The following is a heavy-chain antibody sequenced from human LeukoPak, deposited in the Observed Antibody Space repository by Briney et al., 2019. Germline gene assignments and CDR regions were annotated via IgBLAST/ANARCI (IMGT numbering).Heavy chain of an antibody. CDR2: INHSGST. Sequence: SETLSLTCAVYGGSFSGYYWSWIRQPPGKGLEWIGEINHSGSTNYNPSLKSRVTISVDTSKNQFSLKLSSVTAADTAVYYCASRGYSYGPYYYYMDVWGKGTTVTVSS. J-gene: IGHJ6*03. CDR1: GGSFSGYY. CDR3: ASRGYSYGPYYYYMDV. D-gene: IGHD5-18*01. V-gene: IGHV4-34*01.